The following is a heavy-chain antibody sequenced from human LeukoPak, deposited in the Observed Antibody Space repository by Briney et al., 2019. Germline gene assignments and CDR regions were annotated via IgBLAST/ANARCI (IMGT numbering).Heavy chain of an antibody. Sequence: SETLSLTCAVSTDSLSSGGYSGNWLRQPPGKGLEWIGYIYHNGLSKYNSSLKSRITMSVDSSKNQFSLRLTSVTAADTAVYYCARGATIFGEVNQGFYFDYWGQGALVTVSS. CDR3: ARGATIFGEVNQGFYFDY. J-gene: IGHJ4*02. D-gene: IGHD3-3*01. CDR2: IYHNGLS. CDR1: TDSLSSGGYS. V-gene: IGHV4-30-2*01.